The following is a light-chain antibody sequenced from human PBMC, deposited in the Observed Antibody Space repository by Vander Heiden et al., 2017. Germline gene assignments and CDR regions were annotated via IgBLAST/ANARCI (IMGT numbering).Light chain of an antibody. V-gene: IGLV1-51*02. CDR3: ETWDSGREAVV. J-gene: IGLJ2*01. CDR2: ENN. Sequence: QSVLTQPPSVSAAPGQKVTISCSGSSSNIGKHYVTWYQHLPGTAPKLLIFENNKRPSGIPDRFSGSKSGTSATLDIIGLQTGEEADYYCETWDSGREAVVFGGGTKLTVL. CDR1: SSNIGKHY.